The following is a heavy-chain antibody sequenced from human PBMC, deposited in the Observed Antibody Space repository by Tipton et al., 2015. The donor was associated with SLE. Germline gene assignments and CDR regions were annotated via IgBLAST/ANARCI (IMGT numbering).Heavy chain of an antibody. CDR3: ARAPRQYYGRDV. Sequence: LRLSCTVSGGSIRSYRWNWIRQPPGKGLEWIGYISYSGSANYNPSLQSRVTISLDTSKNQFSLNLTSVTAADTAVYYCARAPRQYYGRDVWGQGTTVIVSS. CDR2: ISYSGSA. J-gene: IGHJ6*02. V-gene: IGHV4-59*01. CDR1: GGSIRSYR.